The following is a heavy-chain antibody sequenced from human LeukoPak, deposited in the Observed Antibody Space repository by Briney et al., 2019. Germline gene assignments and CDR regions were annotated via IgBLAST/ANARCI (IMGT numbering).Heavy chain of an antibody. CDR3: AKDIMAAAGNVYDY. CDR2: ISWNSGSI. J-gene: IGHJ4*02. CDR1: GFTFDDYA. D-gene: IGHD6-13*01. Sequence: PGGSLRLSCAASGFTFDDYAMHWVRQAPGKGLEWVSGISWNSGSIGYADSVKGRFTISRDNAKNSLYLQMNSLRAEDTALYYCAKDIMAAAGNVYDYWGQGTLVTVSS. V-gene: IGHV3-9*01.